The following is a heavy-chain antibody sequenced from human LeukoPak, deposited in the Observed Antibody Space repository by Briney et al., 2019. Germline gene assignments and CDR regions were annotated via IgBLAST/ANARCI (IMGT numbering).Heavy chain of an antibody. CDR2: ISYDGSNK. J-gene: IGHJ4*02. Sequence: GGSLRLSCAASGFTFSSYGMHWVRQAPGKGLEWVAVISYDGSNKYHVDSVKGRFTISRDNSKNTLYLQMNSLRAEDTAVYYCAKDRSGYYAPIDYWGQGTLVTVSS. D-gene: IGHD3-22*01. CDR1: GFTFSSYG. V-gene: IGHV3-30*18. CDR3: AKDRSGYYAPIDY.